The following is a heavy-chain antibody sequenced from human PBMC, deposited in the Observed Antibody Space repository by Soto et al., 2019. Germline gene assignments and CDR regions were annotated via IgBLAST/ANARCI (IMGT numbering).Heavy chain of an antibody. D-gene: IGHD1-26*01. V-gene: IGHV3-23*01. J-gene: IGHJ4*02. Sequence: EVQLLESGGGLVQPGGSLRLSCAASGFTFSSYAMRWVRQAPVKGLEWVSAISGSGDSTYYADSVKGRFTISRDNSKNTQYLQMNSLRAEDTALYYCARRGSGSYYDYWGQGTLVTVSP. CDR2: ISGSGDST. CDR1: GFTFSSYA. CDR3: ARRGSGSYYDY.